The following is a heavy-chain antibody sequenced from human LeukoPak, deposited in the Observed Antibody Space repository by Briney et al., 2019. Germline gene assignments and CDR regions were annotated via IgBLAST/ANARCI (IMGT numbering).Heavy chain of an antibody. D-gene: IGHD3-16*02. CDR1: GYAISSGYY. J-gene: IGHJ3*02. CDR3: ARHSQWGVIPWTFDI. V-gene: IGHV4-38-2*01. Sequence: SETLSLTCAVSGYAISSGYYWGWVRQPPGKGLEWIGTIFHSGSTYYNPSLKSRVTISVDTSKNQFSLNLSSVTAADAAVYYCARHSQWGVIPWTFDIWGQGTMVTVFS. CDR2: IFHSGST.